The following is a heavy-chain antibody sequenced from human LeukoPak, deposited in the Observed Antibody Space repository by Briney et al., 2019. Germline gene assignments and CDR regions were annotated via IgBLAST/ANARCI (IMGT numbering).Heavy chain of an antibody. CDR3: AKDPDSSGYFRSDTYFDY. V-gene: IGHV3-9*01. CDR1: GFIFDDYA. J-gene: IGHJ4*02. D-gene: IGHD3-22*01. Sequence: GGSLRLSCAASGFIFDDYAMHWVRQAPGKGLEWVSGISWNSGSIGYADSVKGRFTISRDNAKNSLYLQMNSLRAEDTALYYCAKDPDSSGYFRSDTYFDYWGQGTLVTVSS. CDR2: ISWNSGSI.